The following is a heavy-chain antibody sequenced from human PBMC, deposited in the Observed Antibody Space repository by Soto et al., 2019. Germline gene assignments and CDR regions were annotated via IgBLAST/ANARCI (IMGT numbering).Heavy chain of an antibody. D-gene: IGHD2-15*01. V-gene: IGHV3-33*01. Sequence: LRLSCAASGFTFSSYAMHGVRQAPGNGLEWVAVICYDGSNKYYADSVKGRFTISRDNSKNTLYLQMNSLRAEDTAVYYCASNCSDGYGNYYYCYGMAVWAQGTTVTGSS. J-gene: IGHJ6*01. CDR1: GFTFSSYA. CDR2: ICYDGSNK. CDR3: ASNCSDGYGNYYYCYGMAV.